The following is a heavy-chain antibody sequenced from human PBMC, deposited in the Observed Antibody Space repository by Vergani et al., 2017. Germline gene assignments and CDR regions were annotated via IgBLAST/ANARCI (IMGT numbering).Heavy chain of an antibody. CDR2: IWYDGSNK. CDR3: AREGLLMSGLDY. D-gene: IGHD3-10*02. CDR1: VFTFSSYG. V-gene: IGHV3-33*01. J-gene: IGHJ4*02. Sequence: QVQLVESGGGVVQPGRSLRLSCAASVFTFSSYGMHWVRQAPGKGLEWVAVIWYDGSNKYYADSVKGRFNISRDNSKNTLYLQMNSLRAEDTAVYYCAREGLLMSGLDYWGQGTLVTVSA.